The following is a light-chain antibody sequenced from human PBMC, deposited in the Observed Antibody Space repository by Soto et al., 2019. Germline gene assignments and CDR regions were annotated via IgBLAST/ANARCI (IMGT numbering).Light chain of an antibody. Sequence: EFVVPQSPATLSLSPVSRATLSCRASQSVSNYLSWYQQKPGQAPRLLMYETSRRATGIPARFSGSGSGTDFTLTISSLEPEDFAVYYCQQRHNWRDTFGQGTKG. V-gene: IGKV3-11*01. CDR2: ETS. CDR1: QSVSNY. CDR3: QQRHNWRDT. J-gene: IGKJ1*01.